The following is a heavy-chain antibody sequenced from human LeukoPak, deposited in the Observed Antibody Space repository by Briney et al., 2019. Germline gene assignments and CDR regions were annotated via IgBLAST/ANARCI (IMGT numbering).Heavy chain of an antibody. V-gene: IGHV3-30-3*01. J-gene: IGHJ4*02. Sequence: GGSLRLSCAASGFTFSSYAMHWVRQAPGKGLEWVAVISYDGSNKYYADSVKGRFTISRDNSKNTLYLQMNSLRAEDTAVYYCARAGMGESFDYWGQGTLVTVSS. CDR3: ARAGMGESFDY. D-gene: IGHD1-14*01. CDR1: GFTFSSYA. CDR2: ISYDGSNK.